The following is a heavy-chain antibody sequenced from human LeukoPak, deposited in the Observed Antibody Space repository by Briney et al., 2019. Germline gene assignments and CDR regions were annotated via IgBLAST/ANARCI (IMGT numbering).Heavy chain of an antibody. Sequence: PSETLSLTCTVSGDSMTSYYWTWLRHSPGKGLEWVGYIDSSGNTKYNPSLKSRVTILLDTSKPQFSLRLTSLTAADTAVYYCARAFDLRIWFYFWGQGALVTVTS. CDR1: GDSMTSYY. D-gene: IGHD3-16*01. CDR2: IDSSGNT. CDR3: ARAFDLRIWFYF. J-gene: IGHJ4*02. V-gene: IGHV4-59*01.